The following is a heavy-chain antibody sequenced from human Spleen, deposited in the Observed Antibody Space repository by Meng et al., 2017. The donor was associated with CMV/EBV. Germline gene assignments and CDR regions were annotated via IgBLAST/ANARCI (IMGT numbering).Heavy chain of an antibody. V-gene: IGHV4-39*07. Sequence: GSLRLSCTVSGGSISSSSYYWGWIRQPPGKGLEWIGSIYYSGSTYYNPSLKSRVTISMDTSKNQFSLKLSSVTAADTAVYYCARDRNSNYFDYWGQGALVTVSS. D-gene: IGHD1-7*01. CDR3: ARDRNSNYFDY. CDR2: IYYSGST. CDR1: GGSISSSSYY. J-gene: IGHJ4*02.